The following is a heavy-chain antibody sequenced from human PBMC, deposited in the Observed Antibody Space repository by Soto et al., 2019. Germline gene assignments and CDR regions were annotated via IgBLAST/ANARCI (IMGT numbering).Heavy chain of an antibody. J-gene: IGHJ4*02. V-gene: IGHV1-18*01. CDR1: DYTFSTYP. CDR3: ARDRVEAALGTFDQ. CDR2: ISTYNGKT. Sequence: QVQLVQSGAEVKKPGASAKVSCKTSDYTFSTYPISWVRQAPGQGLEWVGWISTYNGKTNYGQKFQGRVTITTDTSTSTAYMDLRNLRSDDTAVYYCARDRVEAALGTFDQWGQGTLVTVSS. D-gene: IGHD6-13*01.